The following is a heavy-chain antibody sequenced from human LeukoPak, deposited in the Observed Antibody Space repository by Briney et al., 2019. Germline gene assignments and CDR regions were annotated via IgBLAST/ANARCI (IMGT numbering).Heavy chain of an antibody. V-gene: IGHV1-8*02. CDR1: GYTFTSYD. J-gene: IGHJ6*02. CDR3: ARDLAYYYYGMDV. CDR2: MNPNSGNT. Sequence: ASVKVSCKASGYTFTSYDINWVRQATGQGLEWMGWMNPNSGNTGYAQKFQGWVTMTRDTSISTAYMELSRLRSDDTAVYYCARDLAYYYYGMDVWGQGTTVTVSS.